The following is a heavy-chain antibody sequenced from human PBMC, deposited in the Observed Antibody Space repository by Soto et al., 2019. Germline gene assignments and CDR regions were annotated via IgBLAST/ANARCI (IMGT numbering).Heavy chain of an antibody. CDR3: ARGGDSPRGFDF. D-gene: IGHD2-21*02. Sequence: QVQLVQSGAEVKKPGSSVKVSCKASGGTFSSYAISWVRQAPGQGLEWMGGIIPIFGTANYAQKFQGRVTFTADESTSTASMELSSLRAEDTAVYYCARGGDSPRGFDFWGQGTLVTVSS. CDR1: GGTFSSYA. CDR2: IIPIFGTA. V-gene: IGHV1-69*12. J-gene: IGHJ4*02.